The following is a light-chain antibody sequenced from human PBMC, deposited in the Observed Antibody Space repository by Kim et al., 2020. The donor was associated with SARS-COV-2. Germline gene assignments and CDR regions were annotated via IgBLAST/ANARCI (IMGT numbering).Light chain of an antibody. CDR1: QGIGSA. Sequence: ASVGDRVTSPCRASQGIGSALAWYQQKPGKAPKLLIYDASSLESGVPSRFRGGGSGTDFTLTISSLQPEDFATYYCQQFNSFPLTFGGGTKVDIK. CDR3: QQFNSFPLT. J-gene: IGKJ4*01. CDR2: DAS. V-gene: IGKV1-13*02.